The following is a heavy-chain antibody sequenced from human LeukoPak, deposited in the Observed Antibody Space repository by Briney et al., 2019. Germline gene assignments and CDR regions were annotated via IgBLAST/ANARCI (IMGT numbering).Heavy chain of an antibody. CDR1: GSTFSSHT. J-gene: IGHJ4*02. Sequence: GGSLRLSCAASGSTFSSHTMNWVRQAPGKGLEWVSYISSSSGVIYYADSVKGRFTISRDNSKNTLYLQMNSLRAEDTAVYYCAKDTPLCYFNYWGQGTLVTVSS. V-gene: IGHV3-48*01. CDR2: ISSSSGVI. D-gene: IGHD3-16*01. CDR3: AKDTPLCYFNY.